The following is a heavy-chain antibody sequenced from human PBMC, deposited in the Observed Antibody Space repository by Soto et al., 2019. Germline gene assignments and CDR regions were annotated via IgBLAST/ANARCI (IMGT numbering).Heavy chain of an antibody. Sequence: PGGSLRLSCAASGFTFDDYAMHWVRQAPGKGLEWVSLISWDGSSTYYADSVKGRFTISRDNSKNSLYLQMNSLRAEDTALYYCAKGDCSSTSCYANYYYGMDVWGQGTTVTVSS. CDR2: ISWDGSST. CDR3: AKGDCSSTSCYANYYYGMDV. V-gene: IGHV3-43D*04. J-gene: IGHJ6*02. D-gene: IGHD2-2*01. CDR1: GFTFDDYA.